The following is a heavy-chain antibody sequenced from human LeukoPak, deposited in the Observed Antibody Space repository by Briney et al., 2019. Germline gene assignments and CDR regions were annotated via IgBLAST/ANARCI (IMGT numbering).Heavy chain of an antibody. Sequence: GGSLRLSCAASGFTFSNYAMTWVRQAPGKGLEWVSSISSSSSYIYYADSVKGRFTISRDNAKNSLYLQMNSLRAEDTAVYYCARAQEATVAGLDDYWGQGTLVTVPS. V-gene: IGHV3-21*01. J-gene: IGHJ4*02. D-gene: IGHD6-19*01. CDR3: ARAQEATVAGLDDY. CDR2: ISSSSSYI. CDR1: GFTFSNYA.